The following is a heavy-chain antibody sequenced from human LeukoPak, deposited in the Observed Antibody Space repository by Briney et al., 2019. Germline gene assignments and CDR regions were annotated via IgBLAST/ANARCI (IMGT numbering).Heavy chain of an antibody. V-gene: IGHV4-4*07. D-gene: IGHD4-11*01. CDR1: GGSISSYY. Sequence: SETLSLTCTVSGGSISSYYWSWIRQPAGKGLEWIGRIYTSGSTNYNPPLKSRVTMSVDTSKNQFSLKLSSVTAADTAVYYCAGSVYSNYGAPYFDYWGQGTLVTVSS. CDR2: IYTSGST. CDR3: AGSVYSNYGAPYFDY. J-gene: IGHJ4*02.